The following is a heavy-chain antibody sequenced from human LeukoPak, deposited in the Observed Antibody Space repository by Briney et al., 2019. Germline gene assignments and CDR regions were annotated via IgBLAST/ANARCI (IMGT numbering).Heavy chain of an antibody. V-gene: IGHV1-69*01. J-gene: IGHJ4*02. CDR3: ARAGLCYEYGGNSGAFDY. Sequence: ASVKFSCKASGGTFSSYAISWVRQAPGQGLEWMGGIIPIFGTANYAQKFQGRVTITADESTSTAYMELSSLRSEDTAVYYCARAGLCYEYGGNSGAFDYWGQGTLVTVSS. CDR2: IIPIFGTA. D-gene: IGHD3-16*01. CDR1: GGTFSSYA.